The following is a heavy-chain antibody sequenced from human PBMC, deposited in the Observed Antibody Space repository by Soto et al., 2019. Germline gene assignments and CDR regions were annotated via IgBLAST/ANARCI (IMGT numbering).Heavy chain of an antibody. J-gene: IGHJ4*02. V-gene: IGHV1-69*13. CDR3: TLGYYYGSGSPLYYFDY. CDR2: IIPIFGTA. D-gene: IGHD3-10*01. Sequence: GASVKVSCKASGGTFSSYAISWVRQAPGQGLEWMGGIIPIFGTANYAQKFQGRVTITADESTSTAYMGLSSLRSEDTAVYYCTLGYYYGSGSPLYYFDYWGQGTLVTVSS. CDR1: GGTFSSYA.